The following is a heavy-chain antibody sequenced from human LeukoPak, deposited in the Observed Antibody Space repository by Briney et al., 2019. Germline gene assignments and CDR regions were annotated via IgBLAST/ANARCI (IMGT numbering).Heavy chain of an antibody. CDR3: ASAGVGFSLDP. V-gene: IGHV3-48*03. Sequence: PGGSLRLSCVASGFTFSTYEMNWVRQTPGKGLECVSSISSSGTTIYYADSVKGRFTISRDNAKHSLYLQMNSLRAEDTAVYYCASAGVGFSLDPWGQGTLVTVSS. J-gene: IGHJ5*02. CDR1: GFTFSTYE. D-gene: IGHD2-8*01. CDR2: ISSSGTTI.